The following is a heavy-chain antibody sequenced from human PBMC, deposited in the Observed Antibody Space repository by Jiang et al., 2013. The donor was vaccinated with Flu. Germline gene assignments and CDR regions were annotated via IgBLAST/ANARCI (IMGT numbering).Heavy chain of an antibody. CDR1: GDSISYYY. V-gene: IGHV4-59*08. Sequence: LLKPSETLSLTCTVSGDSISYYYWSWIRQPPGKGLEWIGYIYYSGSTYYNPSLKSRVSISVDTSKNQFSLKLTSVTATDTAVYYCARRTPYSDAFDFWGQGTTVTVSS. D-gene: IGHD2-21*01. J-gene: IGHJ3*01. CDR3: ARRTPYSDAFDF. CDR2: IYYSGST.